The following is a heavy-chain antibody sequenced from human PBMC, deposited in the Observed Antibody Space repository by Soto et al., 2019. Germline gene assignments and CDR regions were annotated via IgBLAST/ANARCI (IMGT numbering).Heavy chain of an antibody. Sequence: QVQLVQSGAEVKKPGASVKVSCKASGYTFTSYGISWVRQAPGQGLEWMGWISAYNGNTNYAQKLQGRVTMTTDTPTSTAYMELRSRRSDDTAVYYCARGPDYGDYYYYYGMDVWGQGTTVTVSS. CDR2: ISAYNGNT. V-gene: IGHV1-18*01. CDR3: ARGPDYGDYYYYYGMDV. J-gene: IGHJ6*02. CDR1: GYTFTSYG. D-gene: IGHD4-17*01.